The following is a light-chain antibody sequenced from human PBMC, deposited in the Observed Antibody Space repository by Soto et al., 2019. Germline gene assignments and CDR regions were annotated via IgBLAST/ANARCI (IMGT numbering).Light chain of an antibody. CDR2: GAS. V-gene: IGKV3-20*01. J-gene: IGKJ5*01. CDR1: QSGTTR. CDR3: QQYGGSPIT. Sequence: EIVLTQSPDTLSLSPGGRATLSCRASQSGTTRLAWYQQKPGQPPRLLISGASVRASGVPVRISGSGSGTDFTLTISRLEPEDFALYYCQQYGGSPITFGLGTRLEVK.